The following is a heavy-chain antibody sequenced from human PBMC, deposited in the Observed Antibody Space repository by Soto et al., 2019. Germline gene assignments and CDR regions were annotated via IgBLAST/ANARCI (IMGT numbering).Heavy chain of an antibody. Sequence: LRLSCAASGFTFSSYAMHWVRQAPGKGLEWVAVISYDGSNKYYADSVKGRFTISRDNSKNTLYLQMNSLRAEDTAVYYCATIIAAAGPLDYWGQGTLVTVSS. D-gene: IGHD6-13*01. CDR3: ATIIAAAGPLDY. V-gene: IGHV3-30-3*01. CDR2: ISYDGSNK. J-gene: IGHJ4*02. CDR1: GFTFSSYA.